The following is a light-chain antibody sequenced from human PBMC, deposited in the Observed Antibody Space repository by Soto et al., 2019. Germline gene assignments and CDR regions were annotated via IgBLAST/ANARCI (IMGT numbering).Light chain of an antibody. CDR2: GAS. V-gene: IGKV3-20*01. CDR1: QSVSSSY. CDR3: QQYGSSAT. J-gene: IGKJ1*01. Sequence: EIVLTQSPGTLSLSPGERATLSCRASQSVSSSYLAWYQQKPGQAPRLLIYGASSRATGIPDRFSGSGSGTDFTLTISRLEPEDCAVYYCQQYGSSATFGQGTKVEIK.